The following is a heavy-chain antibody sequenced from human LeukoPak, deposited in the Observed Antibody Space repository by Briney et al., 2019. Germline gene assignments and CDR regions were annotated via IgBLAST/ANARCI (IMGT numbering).Heavy chain of an antibody. CDR1: GYTFTSYG. J-gene: IGHJ4*02. Sequence: ASVKVSCKASGYTFTSYGISWVRQAPGQGLEWMGWISAYNGNTNYAQKLQGRVTMTTDTSTSTAYMELRSLRSDDTAVYYCARESGYSGYDGLYYFDYWGQGTLVTVSS. D-gene: IGHD5-12*01. V-gene: IGHV1-18*01. CDR2: ISAYNGNT. CDR3: ARESGYSGYDGLYYFDY.